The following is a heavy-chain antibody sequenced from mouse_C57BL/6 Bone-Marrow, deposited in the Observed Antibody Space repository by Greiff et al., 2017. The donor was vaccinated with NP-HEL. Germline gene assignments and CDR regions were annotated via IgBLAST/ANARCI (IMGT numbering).Heavy chain of an antibody. J-gene: IGHJ2*01. D-gene: IGHD2-1*01. CDR3: ARAGKASFDY. CDR1: GFTFSSYA. V-gene: IGHV5-4*03. CDR2: ISDGGSYT. Sequence: EVMLVESGGGLVKPGGSLKLSCAASGFTFSSYAMSWVRQTPEKRLEWVATISDGGSYTYYPDNVKGRFTISRDNAKNNLYLQMSHLKSEDTAMYYCARAGKASFDYWGQGTTLTVSS.